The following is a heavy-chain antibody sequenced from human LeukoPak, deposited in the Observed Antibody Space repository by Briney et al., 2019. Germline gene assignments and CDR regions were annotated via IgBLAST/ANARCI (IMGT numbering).Heavy chain of an antibody. Sequence: SETLSLTCGVNGGSFSGYYWTWICQPPGKGLEWIGEINHSGSTKYTPSLKSRVTISVDTSKNQISLKLSSVTAADTAVYYCTRGIGDWAGFDPWGQGTLVTVSS. CDR2: INHSGST. CDR1: GGSFSGYY. V-gene: IGHV4-34*01. J-gene: IGHJ5*02. D-gene: IGHD2-21*02. CDR3: TRGIGDWAGFDP.